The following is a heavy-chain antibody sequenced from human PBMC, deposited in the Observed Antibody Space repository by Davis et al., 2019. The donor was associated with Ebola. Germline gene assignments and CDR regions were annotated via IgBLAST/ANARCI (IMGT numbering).Heavy chain of an antibody. V-gene: IGHV3-73*01. J-gene: IGHJ4*02. CDR1: GFTFSGSA. Sequence: GGSLRLSCAASGFTFSGSAMHWVRQASGKGLEWVGRIRSKANSYATAYAASVKGRFTISRDDSKNTAYLQMNGLKTEDTAVYYCSIAAAGHGGDYWGQGTLVTVSS. CDR2: IRSKANSYAT. CDR3: SIAAAGHGGDY. D-gene: IGHD6-13*01.